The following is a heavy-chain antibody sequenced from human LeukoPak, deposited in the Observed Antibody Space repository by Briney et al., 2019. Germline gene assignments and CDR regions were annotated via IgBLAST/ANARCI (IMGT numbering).Heavy chain of an antibody. V-gene: IGHV4-59*08. D-gene: IGHD6-25*01. CDR2: IYYSGST. CDR3: ARQGGGFWYFDL. CDR1: GGSLSSYY. J-gene: IGHJ2*01. Sequence: SETLSLTCTVSGGSLSSYYWSWVRQPPGKGLEWIGYIYYSGSTNYNPSLKSRVTISVDTSKKQFSLKLSSVTAADTAVYYCARQGGGFWYFDLWGRGTLVTVSS.